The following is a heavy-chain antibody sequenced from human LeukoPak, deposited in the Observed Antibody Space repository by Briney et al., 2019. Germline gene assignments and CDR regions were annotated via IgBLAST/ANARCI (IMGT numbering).Heavy chain of an antibody. Sequence: GGSLRLSCAASEDTFRNTYGMNWVRQAPGKGLEWVSGISGSGRNTYYADSVEGRFTISRDTSKNALYLQMNGLRAEDTAIYFCAKAGYCNGGTCYGNFAYWGQGTLVTVSS. CDR3: AKAGYCNGGTCYGNFAY. J-gene: IGHJ4*02. D-gene: IGHD2-15*01. CDR2: ISGSGRNT. V-gene: IGHV3-23*01. CDR1: EDTFRNTYG.